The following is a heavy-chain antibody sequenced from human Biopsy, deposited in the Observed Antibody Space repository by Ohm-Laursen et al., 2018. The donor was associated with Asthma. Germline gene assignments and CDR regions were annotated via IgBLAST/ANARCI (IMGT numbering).Heavy chain of an antibody. CDR1: RFTYE. V-gene: IGHV3-30-3*01. CDR3: AREGVAGTHIED. J-gene: IGHJ4*02. Sequence: SLRLSCTAARFTYEMHWVRQAPGKGLEWVAVISYDGSSIYYADSVKGRFTISRDNSKNTLSLQMNSLTAEDTAVYYCAREGVAGTHIEDWGQGALVTVSS. D-gene: IGHD6-19*01. CDR2: ISYDGSSI.